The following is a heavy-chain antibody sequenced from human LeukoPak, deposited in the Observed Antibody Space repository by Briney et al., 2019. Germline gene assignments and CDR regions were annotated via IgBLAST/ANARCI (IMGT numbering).Heavy chain of an antibody. CDR3: ARDQGLTGYFDY. J-gene: IGHJ4*02. D-gene: IGHD3-9*01. V-gene: IGHV1-46*01. Sequence: ASVKVSCKTSGYRFTNNYMHWVRQAPGQGLEWMGIINPSGGNTNYAQKFQGRVTMTRDTSTGTVYMELSSLRSEDTAVYFCARDQGLTGYFDYWGQGTLVTVS. CDR2: INPSGGNT. CDR1: GYRFTNNY.